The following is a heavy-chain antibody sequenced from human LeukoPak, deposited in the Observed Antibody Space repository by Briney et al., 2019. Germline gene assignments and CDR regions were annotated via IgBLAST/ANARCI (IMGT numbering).Heavy chain of an antibody. Sequence: SETLSLTCTVSGGSISSGGYYWSWIRQHPGKGLEWIGYIYYSGSTYYNPSLKSRVTISVDTSKNQFSLKLSSVTAADTAVYYCARGTVVTVTFDYWGQGTLVTVSS. V-gene: IGHV4-31*03. D-gene: IGHD4-23*01. CDR1: GGSISSGGYY. CDR2: IYYSGST. CDR3: ARGTVVTVTFDY. J-gene: IGHJ4*02.